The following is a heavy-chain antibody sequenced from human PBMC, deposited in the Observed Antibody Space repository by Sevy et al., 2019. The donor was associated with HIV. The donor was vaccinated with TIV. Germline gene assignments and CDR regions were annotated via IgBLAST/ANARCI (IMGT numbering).Heavy chain of an antibody. CDR1: GFTFSSYG. D-gene: IGHD3-10*01. CDR2: ISYDGSNK. J-gene: IGHJ3*02. V-gene: IGHV3-30*18. Sequence: GGSLRLSCAASGFTFSSYGMHWVRQAPGKGLEWVAVISYDGSNKYYAGSVKGRFTISRDNSKNTLYLQMNSLRAEDTAVYYCAKDPIWFGELLRPGHDAFDIWGQGTMVTVSS. CDR3: AKDPIWFGELLRPGHDAFDI.